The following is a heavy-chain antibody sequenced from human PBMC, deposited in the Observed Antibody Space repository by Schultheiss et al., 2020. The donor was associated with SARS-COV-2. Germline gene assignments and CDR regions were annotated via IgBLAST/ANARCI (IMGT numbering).Heavy chain of an antibody. J-gene: IGHJ5*02. CDR1: GGPISSYY. D-gene: IGHD3-16*01. Sequence: SETLSLTCTVSGGPISSYYWSWIRQPPGKGLEWIGYIYYSGSTNYNPSLKSRVTISVDTSKNQFSLKLSSVTAADTAVYYCARLSPLMITFGGVMSYNWFDPWGQGTLVTVSS. CDR2: IYYSGST. V-gene: IGHV4-59*08. CDR3: ARLSPLMITFGGVMSYNWFDP.